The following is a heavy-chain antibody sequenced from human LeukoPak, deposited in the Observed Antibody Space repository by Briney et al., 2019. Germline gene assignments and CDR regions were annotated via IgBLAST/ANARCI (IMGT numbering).Heavy chain of an antibody. CDR1: GYTFTSYY. J-gene: IGHJ6*02. V-gene: IGHV1-18*01. CDR3: ARDTLSSTGYYYYGMDV. D-gene: IGHD3-16*02. Sequence: ASVKVSCKASGYTFTSYYINWVRQAPGQGLEWVGWVSTYNGNTNYAQKFQGRVTITRDTSASTAYMELSSLRSEDTAVYYCARDTLSSTGYYYYGMDVWGQGTTVTVSS. CDR2: VSTYNGNT.